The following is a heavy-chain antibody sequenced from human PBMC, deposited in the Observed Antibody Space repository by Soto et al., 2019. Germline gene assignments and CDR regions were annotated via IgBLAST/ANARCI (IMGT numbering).Heavy chain of an antibody. V-gene: IGHV3-48*02. D-gene: IGHD3-22*01. CDR1: GFTFSSYS. CDR3: ARGGYYDSSGYYLVKVVYFDY. J-gene: IGHJ4*02. CDR2: ISSSSSTI. Sequence: GGSLRLSCAASGFTFSSYSMNWVRQAPGKGLEWVSYISSSSSTIYYADSVKGQFTISRDNAKNSLYLQMNSLRDEDTAVYYCARGGYYDSSGYYLVKVVYFDYWGQGTMVTVYS.